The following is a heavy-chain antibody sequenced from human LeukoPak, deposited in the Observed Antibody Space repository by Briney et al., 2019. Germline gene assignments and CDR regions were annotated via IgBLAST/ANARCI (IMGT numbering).Heavy chain of an antibody. V-gene: IGHV1-24*01. CDR2: FDPEDGET. D-gene: IGHD5-12*01. CDR1: GYTLTELS. CDR3: ATSSDIVATLSSGGFDY. Sequence: ASVKVSCKVSGYTLTELSMHWVRQAPGKGLEWMGGFDPEDGETIYAQKFQGRVTMTEDTSTDTAYMELSSLRSEDTAVYYCATSSDIVATLSSGGFDYWGQGTLVTVSS. J-gene: IGHJ4*02.